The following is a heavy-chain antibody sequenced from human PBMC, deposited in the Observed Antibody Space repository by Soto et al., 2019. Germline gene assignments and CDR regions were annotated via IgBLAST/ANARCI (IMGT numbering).Heavy chain of an antibody. D-gene: IGHD4-4*01. V-gene: IGHV4-30-4*01. CDR3: ARDRYSNYAYRQFGMDV. J-gene: IGHJ6*02. CDR2: IHNSGST. Sequence: QVQLQESGPRLVKPSQTLSLTCSVSGGSISSGDYYWTWIRQPPGKGLEWIGYIHNSGSTYYNPSLKSRLSASVDTSKNQFSLKLISVTAADTAVYYCARDRYSNYAYRQFGMDVWGQGTTVTVS. CDR1: GGSISSGDYY.